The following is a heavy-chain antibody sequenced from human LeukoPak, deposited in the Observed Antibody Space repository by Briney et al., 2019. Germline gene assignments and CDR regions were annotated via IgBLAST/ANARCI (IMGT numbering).Heavy chain of an antibody. J-gene: IGHJ5*02. CDR1: RFTFSDYS. CDR3: ARLSALRGFGSNWRDTRTSEKLRRSNWFDP. CDR2: ISSGSVYI. Sequence: GGSLRLSCAASRFTFSDYSMNWVRQAPGKGLQWVASISSGSVYIYYADSMKGRFTISRDNAKNSMYLQMYSLRAEDTAVYYCARLSALRGFGSNWRDTRTSEKLRRSNWFDPWGQGTLVTVSS. V-gene: IGHV3-21*01. D-gene: IGHD6-13*01.